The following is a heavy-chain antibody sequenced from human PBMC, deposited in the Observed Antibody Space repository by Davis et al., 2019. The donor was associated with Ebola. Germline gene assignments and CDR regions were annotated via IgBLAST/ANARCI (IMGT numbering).Heavy chain of an antibody. J-gene: IGHJ4*02. CDR1: GGSISSYY. D-gene: IGHD3-3*01. Sequence: MPSETLSLTCTVSGGSISSYYWSWIRQPPGKGLEWIGYIYYSGSTNYNPSLKSRVTISVDTSKNQFSLKLSSVTAADTAVYYCASIRGNYDFWSGYYTGGVDYWGQGTLVTVSS. CDR2: IYYSGST. V-gene: IGHV4-59*12. CDR3: ASIRGNYDFWSGYYTGGVDY.